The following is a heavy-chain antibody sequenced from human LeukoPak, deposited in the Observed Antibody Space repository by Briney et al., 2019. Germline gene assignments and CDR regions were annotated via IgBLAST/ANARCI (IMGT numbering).Heavy chain of an antibody. CDR3: AKDYLRFLVRDYYGMDV. CDR2: ISYDGSNK. CDR1: GFTFSSYG. Sequence: GGSLRLSCAASGFTFSSYGMHWVRQAPGKGLEWVAVISYDGSNKYYADSVKGRFTISRDNSKNTLYLQMNSLRAEGTAVYYCAKDYLRFLVRDYYGMDVWGQGTTVTVSS. D-gene: IGHD6-13*01. J-gene: IGHJ6*02. V-gene: IGHV3-30*18.